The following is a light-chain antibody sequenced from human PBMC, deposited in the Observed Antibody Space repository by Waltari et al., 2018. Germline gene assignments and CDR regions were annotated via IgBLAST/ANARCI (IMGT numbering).Light chain of an antibody. J-gene: IGKJ2*01. CDR2: DAS. CDR1: QSISSW. CDR3: QQYNSDSHS. Sequence: IQMTQSPSTLSASVGDRVTITCRASQSISSWLAWYQQKPGKAPKLLIYDASSLESGVPSRFSGSGSGTEFTLTISSLQPDDFATYYCQQYNSDSHSFGQGTRLEIK. V-gene: IGKV1-5*01.